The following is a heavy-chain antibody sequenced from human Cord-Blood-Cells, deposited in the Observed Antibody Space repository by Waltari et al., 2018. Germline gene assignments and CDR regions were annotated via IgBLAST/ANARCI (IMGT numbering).Heavy chain of an antibody. CDR3: VSGGSLYGSGSSSNYYFDY. CDR2: IIPIFGTA. CDR1: GGTFSSYA. D-gene: IGHD3-10*01. J-gene: IGHJ4*02. V-gene: IGHV1-69*06. Sequence: QVQLVQSGAEVKKPGSSVKVSCKASGGTFSSYAISWVRQAPGQGLEWMGVIIPIFGTANYAQKFQGRVTITADKSTSTAYMELSSLRSEDTAVYYCVSGGSLYGSGSSSNYYFDYWGQGTLVTVSS.